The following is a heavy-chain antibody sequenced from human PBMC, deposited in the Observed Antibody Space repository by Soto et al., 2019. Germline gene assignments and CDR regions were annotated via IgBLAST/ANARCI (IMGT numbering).Heavy chain of an antibody. Sequence: GGSLRLSCAASGFTFIGSAIHWVRQASGKGLEWVGRIRSKANNYATAYSASVKGRFTISRDDSENTAYLQMNSLKTEDTAVYYCLPGITVPGPDYWGQGTLVTAPQ. D-gene: IGHD6-19*01. V-gene: IGHV3-73*01. CDR3: LPGITVPGPDY. CDR2: IRSKANNYAT. CDR1: GFTFIGSA. J-gene: IGHJ4*02.